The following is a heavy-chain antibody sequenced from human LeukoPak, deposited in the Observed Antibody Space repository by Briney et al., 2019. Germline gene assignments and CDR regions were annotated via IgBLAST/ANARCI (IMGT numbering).Heavy chain of an antibody. V-gene: IGHV3-30*04. J-gene: IGHJ4*02. D-gene: IGHD6-6*01. CDR2: ISYDGSNK. Sequence: GGSLRLSCAASGFTYTKHAMHWVRQAPGKGLEWVAVISYDGSNKKYADSVKGRFTISRDNSKNTLYLQMNSLRAEDTAVYYCARTLIEYSVSSCYFDYWGQGTLVTVFS. CDR3: ARTLIEYSVSSCYFDY. CDR1: GFTYTKHA.